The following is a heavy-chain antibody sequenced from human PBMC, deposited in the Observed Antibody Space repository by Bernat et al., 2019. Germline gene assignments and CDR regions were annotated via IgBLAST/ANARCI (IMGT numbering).Heavy chain of an antibody. CDR2: ISYDGSNK. Sequence: QVQLVESGGGVVQPGRSLRLSCAASGFTFSSYAMHWVRQAPGKGLEWVAVISYDGSNKYYADSVKGRFTISRDNSKNTLYLQMNSLRAEDTAVYYCARDLLGASRSLWFGELLIGWFDPWGQGTLVTVSS. J-gene: IGHJ5*02. CDR3: ARDLLGASRSLWFGELLIGWFDP. D-gene: IGHD3-10*01. V-gene: IGHV3-30-3*01. CDR1: GFTFSSYA.